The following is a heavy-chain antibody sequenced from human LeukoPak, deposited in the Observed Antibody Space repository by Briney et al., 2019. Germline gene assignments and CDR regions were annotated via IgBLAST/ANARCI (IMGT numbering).Heavy chain of an antibody. CDR3: AKGSSGYFLDY. J-gene: IGHJ4*02. Sequence: GGSLRLSCAASGFIFSSYGLTWVRQAPGKGLEWVSSISNDGGGTTYADFVQGQFTISRDNSKNTVFLQMNSLRAEDTALYYCAKGSSGYFLDYWGQGTLVTVSS. CDR1: GFIFSSYG. D-gene: IGHD3-22*01. CDR2: ISNDGGGT. V-gene: IGHV3-23*01.